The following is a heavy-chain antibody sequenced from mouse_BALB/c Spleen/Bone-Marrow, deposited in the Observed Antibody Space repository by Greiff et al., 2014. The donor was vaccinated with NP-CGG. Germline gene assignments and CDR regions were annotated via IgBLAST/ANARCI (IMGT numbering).Heavy chain of an antibody. J-gene: IGHJ1*01. CDR3: TRGLLRRGGYFDV. D-gene: IGHD2-3*01. CDR1: GYSFTSYW. CDR2: IYPGNSDT. V-gene: IGHV1-5*01. Sequence: EVQLQQSGTVLARPGASVKMSCKASGYSFTSYWMHWVKQRPGQGLEWIGAIYPGNSDTSYNQKFKDKAKLTAVTSASTAYMELSSLTNEDSAVYYCTRGLLRRGGYFDVWGAGTTVTVSS.